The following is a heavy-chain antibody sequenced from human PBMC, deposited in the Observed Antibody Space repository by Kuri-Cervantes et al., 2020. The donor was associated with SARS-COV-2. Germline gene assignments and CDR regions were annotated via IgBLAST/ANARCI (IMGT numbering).Heavy chain of an antibody. CDR3: AKGRIAAAVTPFDY. D-gene: IGHD6-13*01. V-gene: IGHV3-30*18. Sequence: GESLKISCAASGFTFSSYGMHWVRQAPGKGLEWVAVISYDGSNKYYADSVKGRFTISRDNSKNTLYLQMNSLRAEDTALYYCAKGRIAAAVTPFDYWGQGTLVTVSS. CDR1: GFTFSSYG. CDR2: ISYDGSNK. J-gene: IGHJ4*02.